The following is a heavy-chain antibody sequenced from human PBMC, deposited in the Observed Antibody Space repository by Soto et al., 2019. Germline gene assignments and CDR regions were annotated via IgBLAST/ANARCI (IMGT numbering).Heavy chain of an antibody. J-gene: IGHJ5*02. CDR3: ARVGYYYGSGSYVFDP. D-gene: IGHD3-10*01. CDR2: ISAYNGYT. CDR1: GYTFTSHS. V-gene: IGHV1-18*04. Sequence: QVQLAQSGAEVKKPGASVKVSCKASGYTFTSHSIIWVRRAPGEGLEWVGWISAYNGYTNSAENFQGRVTMTTDASTNTAYMELRSLRSDDTAVYYCARVGYYYGSGSYVFDPWGQGTLVTVSS.